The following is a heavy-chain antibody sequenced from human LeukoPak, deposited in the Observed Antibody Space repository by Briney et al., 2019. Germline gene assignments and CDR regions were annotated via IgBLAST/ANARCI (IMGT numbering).Heavy chain of an antibody. Sequence: GGSLRLSCAASGFTFSSYSMNWVRQAPGKGLEWVPYISSSSSTIYYADSVKGRFTISRDNAKNSLYLQMNSLRAEDTAVYYCARYYDFWSGYWSTDYYYYMDVWGKGTTVTVSS. D-gene: IGHD3-3*01. V-gene: IGHV3-48*01. CDR3: ARYYDFWSGYWSTDYYYYMDV. CDR2: ISSSSSTI. J-gene: IGHJ6*03. CDR1: GFTFSSYS.